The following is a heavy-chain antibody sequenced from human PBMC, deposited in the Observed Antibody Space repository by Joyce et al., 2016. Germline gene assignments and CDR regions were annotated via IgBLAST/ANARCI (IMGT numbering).Heavy chain of an antibody. V-gene: IGHV2-5*01. CDR2: IYWNDEK. Sequence: QVTLKESGPTLVKPTQTLTLTCTFSGFALSTGGVGVAWFRQPPGQALEWLAVIYWNDEKLYRPSLKNRLTITKDTSKNQVVLTKTNMDPVDTATYYCARRAAWDTARFDPWGQGTLVTVSS. J-gene: IGHJ5*02. D-gene: IGHD5-18*01. CDR3: ARRAAWDTARFDP. CDR1: GFALSTGGVG.